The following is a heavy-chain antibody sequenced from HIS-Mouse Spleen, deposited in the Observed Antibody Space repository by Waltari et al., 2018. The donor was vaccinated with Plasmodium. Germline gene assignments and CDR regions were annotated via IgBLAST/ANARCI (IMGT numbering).Heavy chain of an antibody. Sequence: QVQLVESGGGGVQPGRSLRLYCAASGFTFSSYAMHWVRQAPGKGLELVAVISYDGSNKYYADSVKGRFTISRDNSKNTLYLQMNSLRAEDTAVYYCARDRRLAFDYWGQGTLVTVSS. V-gene: IGHV3-30-3*01. CDR3: ARDRRLAFDY. D-gene: IGHD2-15*01. CDR1: GFTFSSYA. CDR2: ISYDGSNK. J-gene: IGHJ4*02.